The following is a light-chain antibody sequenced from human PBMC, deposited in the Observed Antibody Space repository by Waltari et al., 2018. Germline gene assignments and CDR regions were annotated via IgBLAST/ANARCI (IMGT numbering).Light chain of an antibody. CDR2: DVS. J-gene: IGKJ1*01. Sequence: DIQMTQSPSTLSASVGDRVTITCRASQSVSDWLAWYQQKPGKAPELLIFDVSTLKSGVPSRFSGRGSGTEFTLTISSLQPVDFATYYCQHYSHSSPWTFGQGTKVEIK. CDR3: QHYSHSSPWT. V-gene: IGKV1-5*01. CDR1: QSVSDW.